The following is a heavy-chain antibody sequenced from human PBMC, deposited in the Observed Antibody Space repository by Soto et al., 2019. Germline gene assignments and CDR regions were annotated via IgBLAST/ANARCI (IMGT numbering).Heavy chain of an antibody. CDR3: ARDRVDGNGVWASDP. V-gene: IGHV4-31*03. D-gene: IGHD2-8*01. CDR1: GGSISSGGYY. CDR2: IYYSGST. J-gene: IGHJ5*02. Sequence: SLTCTVSGGSISSGGYYWSWIRQHPGKGLEWIGYIYYSGSTYYNPSLKSRVTISVDTSKNQFSLKLSSVTAADTAVYYCARDRVDGNGVWASDPWGQGPLVTVSS.